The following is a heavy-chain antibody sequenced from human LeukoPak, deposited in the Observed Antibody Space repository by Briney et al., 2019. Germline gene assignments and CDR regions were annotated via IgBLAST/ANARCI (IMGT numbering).Heavy chain of an antibody. D-gene: IGHD3-9*01. CDR1: GYTFTSYY. Sequence: ASVTVSCTASGYTFTSYYMHWVRQAPGQGLEWMGWINPNSGGTNYAQKFQGRVTMTRDTSISTAYMELSRLRSDDTAVYYCAREYYDILTGYHDYWGQGTLVTVSS. V-gene: IGHV1-2*02. CDR2: INPNSGGT. CDR3: AREYYDILTGYHDY. J-gene: IGHJ4*02.